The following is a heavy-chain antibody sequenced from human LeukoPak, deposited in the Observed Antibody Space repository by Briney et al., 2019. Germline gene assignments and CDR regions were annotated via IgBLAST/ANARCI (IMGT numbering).Heavy chain of an antibody. CDR1: GFTFTTYW. J-gene: IGHJ4*02. Sequence: GGSLRLSCVGSGFTFTTYWMSWVRQAPGKGLEWVANIKQDGSEKYYVDSVKGRFTISRDNAENSLYLHMNSLGAEDTAIYYCARDRLGDGYIREFDSWGQGTLVIVSS. CDR2: IKQDGSEK. CDR3: ARDRLGDGYIREFDS. D-gene: IGHD5-24*01. V-gene: IGHV3-7*01.